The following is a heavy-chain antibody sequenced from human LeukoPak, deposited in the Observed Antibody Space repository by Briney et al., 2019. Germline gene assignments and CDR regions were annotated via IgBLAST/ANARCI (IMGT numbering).Heavy chain of an antibody. D-gene: IGHD6-19*01. J-gene: IGHJ3*01. CDR1: GFTFSRYP. CDR3: VREGQVAGTWIGAFDF. CDR2: SGSSSRT. V-gene: IGHV3-23*01. Sequence: GGSLRLSCVASGFTFSRYPMSWVRQAPGKGLEWVSASGSSSRTYYTDSVKGRFTVSRDNSKNTLELQMNSLRADDTAVYYCVREGQVAGTWIGAFDFWGQGTMVTVSS.